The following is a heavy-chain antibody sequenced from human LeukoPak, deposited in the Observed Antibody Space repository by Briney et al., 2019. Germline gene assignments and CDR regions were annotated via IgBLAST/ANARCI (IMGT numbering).Heavy chain of an antibody. D-gene: IGHD1-26*01. J-gene: IGHJ4*02. CDR2: ISGSGGST. CDR1: GFTFSSYA. Sequence: GGSLRLSCAASGFTFSSYAMSWVRQAPGKGLEWVSAISGSGGSTYYADSVKGRFTISRDSSKNTLYLQMNSLRAEDTAVYYCAKRGAEVGATVAPGDYWGQGTLVTVSS. CDR3: AKRGAEVGATVAPGDY. V-gene: IGHV3-23*01.